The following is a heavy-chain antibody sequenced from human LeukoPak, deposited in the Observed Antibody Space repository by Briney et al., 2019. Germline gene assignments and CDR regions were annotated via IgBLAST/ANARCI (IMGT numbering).Heavy chain of an antibody. V-gene: IGHV4-34*01. CDR1: GGSFSGYY. D-gene: IGHD4-11*01. Sequence: SETLSLTCAVYGGSFSGYYWSWIRQPPGKGLEWIGEINHGGSTNYNPSLKSRVTISVDTSKNQFSLKLSSVTAADTAVYYCARYTVTTPGDDAFDIWGQGTMVTVSS. CDR2: INHGGST. CDR3: ARYTVTTPGDDAFDI. J-gene: IGHJ3*02.